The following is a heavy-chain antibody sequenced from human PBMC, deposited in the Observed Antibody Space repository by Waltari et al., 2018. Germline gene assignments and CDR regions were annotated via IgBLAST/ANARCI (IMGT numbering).Heavy chain of an antibody. CDR3: AREQLVGWGAIDY. Sequence: QVQLVQSGAAGTQPGASVKFSCKASGYTFTNYHIQWVRQAPGQGLEWLGRIHPSREDTKYAKKFQGRLTVTWLTSISTVYMELSGLTSDDTGLYFCAREQLVGWGAIDYWGQGTLVTVSS. J-gene: IGHJ4*02. V-gene: IGHV1-2*05. D-gene: IGHD1-1*01. CDR2: IHPSREDT. CDR1: GYTFTNYH.